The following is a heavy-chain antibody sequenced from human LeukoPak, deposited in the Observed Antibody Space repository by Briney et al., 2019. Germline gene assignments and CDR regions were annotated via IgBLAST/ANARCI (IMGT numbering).Heavy chain of an antibody. CDR2: ISGSGGST. CDR3: AKDNCCGDCYLSNYCFDY. CDR1: GFTFSSYA. Sequence: GGSLRLSCAASGFTFSSYAMSWVRHAPGKGLERVSGISGSGGSTYYADSVKGRFTISRDNSKNTLYLQMNSLRAEDTALYYCAKDNCCGDCYLSNYCFDYWGQGTLVTVSS. D-gene: IGHD2-21*01. J-gene: IGHJ4*02. V-gene: IGHV3-23*01.